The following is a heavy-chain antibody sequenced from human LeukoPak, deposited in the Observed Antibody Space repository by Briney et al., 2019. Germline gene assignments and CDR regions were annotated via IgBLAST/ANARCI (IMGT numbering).Heavy chain of an antibody. CDR3: ARDYLKMTTVTTTWFDP. Sequence: SETLSLTCTVSGGSISSYYWSWIRQPAGKGLEWIGRIYTSGSTNYNPSLKSRVTMSVDTSKNQFSLKLSSVTAADTAVYYCARDYLKMTTVTTTWFDPWGQGTLVTVSS. V-gene: IGHV4-4*07. J-gene: IGHJ5*02. CDR1: GGSISSYY. D-gene: IGHD4-17*01. CDR2: IYTSGST.